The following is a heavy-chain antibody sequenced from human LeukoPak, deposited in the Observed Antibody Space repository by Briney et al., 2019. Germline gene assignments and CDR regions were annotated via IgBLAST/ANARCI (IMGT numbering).Heavy chain of an antibody. J-gene: IGHJ3*02. D-gene: IGHD2-2*01. Sequence: PGGSLRLSCAASGFTFSSYSMNWVRQAPGKGLEWVSYISSSSSTIYYADSVKGRFTISRDNAKNSLYLQMNSLRAEDTAVYYCARGGYCSSTSCKYAFDIWGQGTMVTVSS. CDR3: ARGGYCSSTSCKYAFDI. V-gene: IGHV3-48*01. CDR2: ISSSSSTI. CDR1: GFTFSSYS.